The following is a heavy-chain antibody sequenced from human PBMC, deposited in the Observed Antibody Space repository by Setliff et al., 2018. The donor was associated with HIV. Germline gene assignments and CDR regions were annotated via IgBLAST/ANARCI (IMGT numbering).Heavy chain of an antibody. CDR2: ISSSGAHI. CDR1: GFTFSSYS. Sequence: GGSLRLSCAASGFTFSSYSMNWVRQAPGKGLEWVASISSSGAHIYSADSLQGRFTISRDNEKNSLYLQMNSLRAEDTAVYYCARRGDYYYYYAMDFWGQGTTVTVSS. CDR3: ARRGDYYYYYAMDF. V-gene: IGHV3-21*03. D-gene: IGHD3-10*01. J-gene: IGHJ6*02.